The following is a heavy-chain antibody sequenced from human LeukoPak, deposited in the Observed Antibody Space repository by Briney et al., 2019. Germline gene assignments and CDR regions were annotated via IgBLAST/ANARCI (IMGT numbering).Heavy chain of an antibody. V-gene: IGHV3-13*01. J-gene: IGHJ6*02. CDR3: ARALHCSGGSCYVGSYYYYGMDV. Sequence: TGGSLRLSCAASGFTFSSYDVHWVRQATGKGLEWVSAIGTAGDTYYPGSVKGRFTISRENAKNSLYHQMNSLRAGDTAVYYCARALHCSGGSCYVGSYYYYGMDVWGQGTTVTVSS. D-gene: IGHD2-15*01. CDR2: IGTAGDT. CDR1: GFTFSSYD.